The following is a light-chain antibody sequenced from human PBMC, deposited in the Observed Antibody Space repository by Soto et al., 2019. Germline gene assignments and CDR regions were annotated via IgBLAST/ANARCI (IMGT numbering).Light chain of an antibody. CDR1: QSISNNY. Sequence: EIVLTQSPGTLSLSPGERATLSCRASQSISNNYLARYQQKPGQAPRLLIYGASSRATGIPDRFSGSESGTDFTLTISRLEPEDFAVYHCQQYSTSPWTFGQETKVEIK. CDR3: QQYSTSPWT. J-gene: IGKJ1*01. V-gene: IGKV3-20*01. CDR2: GAS.